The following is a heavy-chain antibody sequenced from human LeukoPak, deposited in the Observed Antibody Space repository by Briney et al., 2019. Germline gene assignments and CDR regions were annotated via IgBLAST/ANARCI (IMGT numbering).Heavy chain of an antibody. CDR1: GFTFSSYW. CDR2: INSDGSST. CDR3: ARAIVGATADY. Sequence: GGSLRLSCVASGFTFSSYWMHWVRQAPGKGLVWVSRINSDGSSTSYADSVKGRFTISRDNAKNTLYLQMNSLRAEDTAVYYCARAIVGATADYWGQGTLVTVSS. V-gene: IGHV3-74*01. D-gene: IGHD1-26*01. J-gene: IGHJ4*02.